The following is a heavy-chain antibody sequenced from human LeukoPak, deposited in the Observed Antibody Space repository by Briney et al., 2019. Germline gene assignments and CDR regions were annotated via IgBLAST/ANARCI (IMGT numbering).Heavy chain of an antibody. CDR3: ARHGVQGIVVVTASFDY. V-gene: IGHV5-51*01. D-gene: IGHD2-21*02. CDR2: IYPGDSDT. Sequence: GESLKISCRGSGYTFTNYWIGWVRQMPRKGLEWMGIIYPGDSDTRYSPSFQGQVTISADKSISTAYLQWRSLKASDTAMYYCARHGVQGIVVVTASFDYWGQGTLVTVSS. J-gene: IGHJ4*02. CDR1: GYTFTNYW.